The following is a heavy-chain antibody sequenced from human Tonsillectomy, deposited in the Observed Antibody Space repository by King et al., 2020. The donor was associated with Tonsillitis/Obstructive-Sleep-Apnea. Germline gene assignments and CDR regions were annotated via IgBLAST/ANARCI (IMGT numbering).Heavy chain of an antibody. CDR3: ASGGGIFGVVNPDY. V-gene: IGHV4-59*01. CDR2: IYYSGST. CDR1: GGSISSYY. Sequence: VQLQESGPGLVKPSETLSLTCTVSGGSISSYYWSWIRQPPGKGLEWIGYIYYSGSTNYNPSLKSRVTISVDTSKNQFSLKLSSVTAADTAVYYCASGGGIFGVVNPDYWGQGTLVTVSS. J-gene: IGHJ4*02. D-gene: IGHD3-3*01.